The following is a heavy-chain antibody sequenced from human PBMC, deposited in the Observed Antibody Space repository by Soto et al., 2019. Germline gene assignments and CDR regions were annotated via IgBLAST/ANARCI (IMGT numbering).Heavy chain of an antibody. Sequence: XCSFRLSGQIVGMTSSGTAYGTWLRQAPGKGLEWVSGVYDADGKYYADSVKGRFTTSRDSSKTIVYLEMNALGHEDTAIYYCAHWLQRQHAYDVWGRGTTVTDS. CDR2: VYDADGK. J-gene: IGHJ3*01. V-gene: IGHV3-53*01. CDR1: GMTSSGTAY. CDR3: AHWLQRQHAYDV. D-gene: IGHD6-19*01.